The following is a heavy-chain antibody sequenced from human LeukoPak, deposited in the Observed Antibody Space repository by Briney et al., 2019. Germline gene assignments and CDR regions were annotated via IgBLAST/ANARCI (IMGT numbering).Heavy chain of an antibody. Sequence: SETLSLTCAVYGGSFSGYYWSWIRQPPGKGLEWIGEINHSGSTNYNPSLKSRVTISVDTSKNQFSLKLSSVTAADTAVYYCARGRSEGIAAAGLDYWGQGTLVTVSS. CDR3: ARGRSEGIAAAGLDY. CDR2: INHSGST. D-gene: IGHD6-13*01. V-gene: IGHV4-34*01. CDR1: GGSFSGYY. J-gene: IGHJ4*02.